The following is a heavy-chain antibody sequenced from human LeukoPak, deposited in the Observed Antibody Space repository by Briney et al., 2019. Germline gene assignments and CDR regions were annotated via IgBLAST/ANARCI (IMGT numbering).Heavy chain of an antibody. D-gene: IGHD2-2*01. J-gene: IGHJ4*02. CDR2: INHSGST. CDR3: ARAGGGDIVVVPAAISYFDY. CDR1: GFTFSGYY. Sequence: EASETLSLTCAVYGFTFSGYYWGWLRQAPGKGLEGLGEINHSGSTNYNPSLKSRVTISVDTSKNQFSLKLSSVTAADTAVYYCARAGGGDIVVVPAAISYFDYWGQGTLVTVSS. V-gene: IGHV4-34*01.